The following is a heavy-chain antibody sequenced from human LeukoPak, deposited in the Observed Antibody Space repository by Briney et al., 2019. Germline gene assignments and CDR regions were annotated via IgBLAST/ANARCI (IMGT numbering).Heavy chain of an antibody. V-gene: IGHV3-49*04. CDR3: TSLSWESGYYRTHYYYGMDV. J-gene: IGHJ6*02. Sequence: PGGSLSLSCTASVFTSCDYTISWVRQAPGKGLEWGGFIRSKAYGGSTEDAGSEKDRFTISRDDSTIIAYLQMNSLKTEDTAVYYCTSLSWESGYYRTHYYYGMDVWGQGTTVTVSS. D-gene: IGHD3-22*01. CDR1: VFTSCDYT. CDR2: IRSKAYGGST.